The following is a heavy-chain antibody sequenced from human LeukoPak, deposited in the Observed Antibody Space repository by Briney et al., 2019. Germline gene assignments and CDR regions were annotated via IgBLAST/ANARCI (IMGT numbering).Heavy chain of an antibody. CDR3: ARDPPSSTGGGY. J-gene: IGHJ4*02. D-gene: IGHD6-13*01. Sequence: SVKVSCKASGYTFTSYGISWVRQAPGQGLEWMGGIIPIFGTANYAQKFQGRVTITADKSTSTAYMELSSLRSEDTAVYYCARDPPSSTGGGYWGQGTLVTVSS. CDR2: IIPIFGTA. CDR1: GYTFTSYG. V-gene: IGHV1-69*06.